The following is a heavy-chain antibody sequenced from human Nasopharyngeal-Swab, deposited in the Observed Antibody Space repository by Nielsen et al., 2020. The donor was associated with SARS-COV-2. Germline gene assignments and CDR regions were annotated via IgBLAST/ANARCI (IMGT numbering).Heavy chain of an antibody. V-gene: IGHV3-15*01. CDR1: GFTFSNAW. CDR2: IKSKTDGGTT. D-gene: IGHD5-18*01. CDR3: TTGRGYSYGNIYYFDY. J-gene: IGHJ4*02. Sequence: GESLKISCAASGFTFSNAWMSWVRQAPGKGLEWVGRIKSKTDGGTTDYAAPVKGRFTISRDDSKNTLYLQMNSLKTEDTAVYYCTTGRGYSYGNIYYFDYWGQGTLVTVSS.